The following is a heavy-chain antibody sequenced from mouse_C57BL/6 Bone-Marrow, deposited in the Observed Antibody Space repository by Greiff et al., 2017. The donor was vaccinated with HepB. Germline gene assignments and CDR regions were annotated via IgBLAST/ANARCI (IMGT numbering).Heavy chain of an antibody. Sequence: VQLQQPGAELVRPGSSVKLSCKASGYTFTSYWMHWVKQRPIQGLEWIGNIDPSDSETHYNQKFKDKATLTVDKSSSTAYTQLSSLTSEDSAVYYCARRGYYYGSSPYYAMDYWGQGTSVTVSS. D-gene: IGHD1-1*01. CDR1: GYTFTSYW. V-gene: IGHV1-52*01. J-gene: IGHJ4*01. CDR3: ARRGYYYGSSPYYAMDY. CDR2: IDPSDSET.